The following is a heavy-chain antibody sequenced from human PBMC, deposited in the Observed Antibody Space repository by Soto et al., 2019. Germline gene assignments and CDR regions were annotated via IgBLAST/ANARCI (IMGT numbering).Heavy chain of an antibody. CDR1: GGSISSSSYY. J-gene: IGHJ5*02. CDR2: IYYTGNT. V-gene: IGHV4-39*01. D-gene: IGHD4-17*01. CDR3: VRLIGMTTATTDRGFDT. Sequence: SETLSLTCTVSGGSISSSSYYWDWIRQPPGKGLEWIGSIYYTGNTYYNPSLRSRITISVDTSKNQFSLKLSSVTAADTAVYYCVRLIGMTTATTDRGFDTWGQGTLVTVS.